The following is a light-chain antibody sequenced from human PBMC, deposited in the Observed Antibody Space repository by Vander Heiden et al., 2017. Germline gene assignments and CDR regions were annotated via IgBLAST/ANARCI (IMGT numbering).Light chain of an antibody. CDR3: SSYTSSSTLV. CDR2: EVS. CDR1: SGDVVRYTR. Sequence: QSALTPPPSVSGSPGQSVTISCTGTSGDVVRYTRVSWYQQPPGTAPKLMIYEVSNRPSGGLDRCSAAKSGNKAAPTSVGVQAEDDADDYCSSYTSSSTLVFGGGTKLTVL. V-gene: IGLV2-18*02. J-gene: IGLJ2*01.